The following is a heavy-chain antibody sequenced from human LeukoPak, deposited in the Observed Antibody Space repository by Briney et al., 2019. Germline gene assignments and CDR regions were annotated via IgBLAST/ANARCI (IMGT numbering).Heavy chain of an antibody. J-gene: IGHJ4*02. CDR1: GDTFSTYA. D-gene: IGHD3-10*01. Sequence: GASVRVSCKASGDTFSTYAISWVRQAPGQGLEWMGRSIPFLTITNYAQNIEGHVTINAERFTSTAFMEVASLTFEDTALSYCAADDYSAGSYFLYFFDYWGQGTLITVSS. CDR2: SIPFLTIT. V-gene: IGHV1-69*04. CDR3: AADDYSAGSYFLYFFDY.